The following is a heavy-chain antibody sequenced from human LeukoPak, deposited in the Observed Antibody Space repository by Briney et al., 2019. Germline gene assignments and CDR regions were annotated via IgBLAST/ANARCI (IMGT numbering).Heavy chain of an antibody. V-gene: IGHV1-69*05. J-gene: IGHJ4*02. CDR2: IIPIFGTA. CDR3: ARGDGYIQFDY. D-gene: IGHD5-24*01. CDR1: GGTFSSYA. Sequence: ASVKVSCKASGGTFSSYAISWVRQAPGQGLEWMGGIIPIFGTANYGQKFQGRVTITTDESTSTAYMELSSLRSEDTAVYYCARGDGYIQFDYWGQGTLVTVSS.